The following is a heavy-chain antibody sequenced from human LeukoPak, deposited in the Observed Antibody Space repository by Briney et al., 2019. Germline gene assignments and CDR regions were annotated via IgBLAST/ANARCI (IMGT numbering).Heavy chain of an antibody. CDR1: GGSISSYY. V-gene: IGHV4-59*01. J-gene: IGHJ4*02. CDR3: AKGGLLWFGELLEYYFDY. CDR2: IYYSGST. Sequence: SETLSLTCTVSGGSISSYYWSWIRQPPGKGLEWIGYIYYSGSTNYNPSLKSRVTISVDTSKNQFSLKLSSVTAADTAVYYCAKGGLLWFGELLEYYFDYWGQGTLVTVSS. D-gene: IGHD3-10*01.